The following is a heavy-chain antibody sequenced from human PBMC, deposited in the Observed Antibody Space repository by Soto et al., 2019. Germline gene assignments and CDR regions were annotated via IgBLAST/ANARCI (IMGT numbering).Heavy chain of an antibody. Sequence: SETLSLTCTVSGGSISSYHWSWIRQPAGKGLEWIGRIYTSGSTNYNPSLKSRVTMSVDTSKNQFSLKLSSVTAADTAVYYCARTLAVAGTGYFDYWGQGTLVTVSS. CDR3: ARTLAVAGTGYFDY. CDR2: IYTSGST. CDR1: GGSISSYH. V-gene: IGHV4-4*07. D-gene: IGHD6-19*01. J-gene: IGHJ4*02.